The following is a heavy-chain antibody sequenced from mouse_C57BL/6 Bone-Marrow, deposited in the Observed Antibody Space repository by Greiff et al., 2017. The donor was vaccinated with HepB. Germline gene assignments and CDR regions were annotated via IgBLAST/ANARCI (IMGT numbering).Heavy chain of an antibody. CDR2: IYPGDGDT. CDR3: ARRGIYYDYFYAMDY. Sequence: VQLKESGPELVKPGASVKISCKASGYAFSSSWMNWVKQRPGKGLEWIGRIYPGDGDTNYNGKFKGKATLTADKSSSTAYMQLSSLTSEDSAVYFCARRGIYYDYFYAMDYWGQGTSVTVSS. J-gene: IGHJ4*01. V-gene: IGHV1-82*01. D-gene: IGHD2-4*01. CDR1: GYAFSSSW.